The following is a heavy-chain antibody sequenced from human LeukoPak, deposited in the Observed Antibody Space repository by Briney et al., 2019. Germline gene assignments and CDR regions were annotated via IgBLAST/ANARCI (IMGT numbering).Heavy chain of an antibody. CDR2: IKKDGSQQ. J-gene: IGHJ4*02. Sequence: GGSLRLSCVASGFSFSDHWMNWFRQAPGKGLEWVATIKKDGSQQYYVDSMKGRFTISRDNAKNSVYLQISSLRPEDTAVYYCARDVGWLQSDYWGQGTLVTVSS. D-gene: IGHD5-24*01. CDR1: GFSFSDHW. V-gene: IGHV3-7*01. CDR3: ARDVGWLQSDY.